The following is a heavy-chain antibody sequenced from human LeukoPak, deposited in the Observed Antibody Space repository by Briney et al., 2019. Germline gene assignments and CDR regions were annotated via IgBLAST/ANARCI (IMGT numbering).Heavy chain of an antibody. CDR2: IKQDGSEK. CDR3: AREDYYMDV. V-gene: IGHV3-7*01. Sequence: PGGSLRLSCAASGFTFSGSAMHWVRQASGKGLEWVANIKQDGSEKYYVDSVKGRFTISRDNAKNSLYLQMNSLRAEDTAVYYCAREDYYMDVWGKGTTVTISS. CDR1: GFTFSGSA. J-gene: IGHJ6*03.